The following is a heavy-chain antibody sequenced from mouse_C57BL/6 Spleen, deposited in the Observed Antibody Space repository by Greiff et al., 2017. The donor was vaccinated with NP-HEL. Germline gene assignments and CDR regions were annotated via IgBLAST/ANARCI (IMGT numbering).Heavy chain of an antibody. V-gene: IGHV5-12*01. CDR3: ARGDYDDYYAMDY. CDR2: ISNGGGSI. Sequence: EVQVVESGGGLVQPGGSLKLSCAASGFTFSDYYMYWVRQTPEKRLEWVAYISNGGGSIYYPDTVKGRFTISRDNAKNTLYLQMSRLKSEDTAMYYCARGDYDDYYAMDYWGQGTSVTVSS. CDR1: GFTFSDYY. J-gene: IGHJ4*01. D-gene: IGHD2-4*01.